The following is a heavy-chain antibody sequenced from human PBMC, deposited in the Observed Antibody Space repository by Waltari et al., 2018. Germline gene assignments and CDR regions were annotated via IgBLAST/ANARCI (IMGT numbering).Heavy chain of an antibody. Sequence: QVQLQQWGAGLLKPSETLSLTCAVYGWSFSGYYWSWIRQPPGKGLEWSGEINHSGSTNSNPSRKSRVTISVDTSKNQCSLKLSSVTAADTAVYYCARGFGCSSTSCYRRNYYGMDVWGQGTTVTVSS. CDR3: ARGFGCSSTSCYRRNYYGMDV. V-gene: IGHV4-34*01. CDR2: INHSGST. D-gene: IGHD2-2*02. J-gene: IGHJ6*02. CDR1: GWSFSGYY.